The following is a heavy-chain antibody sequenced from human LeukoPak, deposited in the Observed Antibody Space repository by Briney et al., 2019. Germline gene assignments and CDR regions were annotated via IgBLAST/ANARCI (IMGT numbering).Heavy chain of an antibody. CDR3: AKDWSRAMVTRGLDY. J-gene: IGHJ4*02. CDR2: IRYDGSNK. V-gene: IGHV3-30*02. D-gene: IGHD4-17*01. CDR1: GFTFSSYD. Sequence: SGGSLRLSCAASGFTFSSYDMHWVRQAPGKGLEWVALIRYDGSNKYNADSVKGRITISRDNSKNTLYLQMNSLRVEDTAVYYCAKDWSRAMVTRGLDYWGQGTLVTVSS.